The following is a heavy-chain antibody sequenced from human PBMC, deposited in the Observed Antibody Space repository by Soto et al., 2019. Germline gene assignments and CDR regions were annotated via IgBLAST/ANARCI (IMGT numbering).Heavy chain of an antibody. CDR3: AGSSSSGPYYYYYGMDV. CDR1: GGSISSYY. CDR2: IYYSGST. Sequence: PSETLSLTCTVSGGSISSYYWSWIRQPPGKGLEWIGYIYYSGSTNYNPSPKSRVTISVDTSKNQFSLKLSSVTAADTAVYYCAGSSSSGPYYYYYGMDVWGQGTTVTVSS. D-gene: IGHD6-6*01. V-gene: IGHV4-59*01. J-gene: IGHJ6*02.